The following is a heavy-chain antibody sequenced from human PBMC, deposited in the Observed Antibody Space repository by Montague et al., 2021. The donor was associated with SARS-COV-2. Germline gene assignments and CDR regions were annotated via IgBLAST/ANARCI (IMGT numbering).Heavy chain of an antibody. V-gene: IGHV3-66*02. Sequence: SLRLSCAASGFTVSSNYMSWVRQAPGKGLEWVSVIYSGGSTYYADAAMGRFTITSDNSKNTLYLLMNSLRAADTAVYYCASGCTSSVKWGQGTLVTVSS. D-gene: IGHD2-8*01. CDR1: GFTVSSNY. J-gene: IGHJ4*02. CDR2: IYSGGST. CDR3: ASGCTSSVK.